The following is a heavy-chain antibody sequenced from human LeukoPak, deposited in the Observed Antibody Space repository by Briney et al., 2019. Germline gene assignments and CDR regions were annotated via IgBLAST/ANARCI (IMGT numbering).Heavy chain of an antibody. D-gene: IGHD6-19*01. CDR1: GFTFSSYS. J-gene: IGHJ4*02. CDR2: ISSSSSYI. CDR3: ARERRGWCFDY. Sequence: PGGSLRLSCAASGFTFSSYSMNWVRQAPGKGLEWVSSISSSSSYIYYADSVEGRFTISRDNAKNSLYLQMNSLRAEDTAVYYCARERRGWCFDYWGQGTLVTVSS. V-gene: IGHV3-21*01.